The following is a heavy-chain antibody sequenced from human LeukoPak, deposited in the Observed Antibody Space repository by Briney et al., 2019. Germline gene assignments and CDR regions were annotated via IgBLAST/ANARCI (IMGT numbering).Heavy chain of an antibody. Sequence: SETLSLTCTVSGGSISSYYWSRIRQPAGKGLEWIGRIYTSGSTNYNPSLKSRVTMSVDTSKNQFSLKLSSVTAADTAVYYCAGEIVVVPAAIMDYYYGMDVWGQGTTVTVSS. CDR1: GGSISSYY. CDR3: AGEIVVVPAAIMDYYYGMDV. CDR2: IYTSGST. D-gene: IGHD2-2*01. J-gene: IGHJ6*02. V-gene: IGHV4-4*07.